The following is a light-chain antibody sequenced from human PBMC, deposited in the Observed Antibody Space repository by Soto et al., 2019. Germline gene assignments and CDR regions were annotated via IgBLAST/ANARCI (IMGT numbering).Light chain of an antibody. Sequence: QPVLTQSPSASASLGASVKLTCTLSSGHSNYAIAWHQQQPEKGPRYLMKLNSDGSHTKGDGIPDRFSGSRSGAERYLTSSSLQSEDEADYYCQTWGTGIQVFGGGTKLTVL. CDR3: QTWGTGIQV. CDR2: LNSDGSH. CDR1: SGHSNYA. J-gene: IGLJ2*01. V-gene: IGLV4-69*01.